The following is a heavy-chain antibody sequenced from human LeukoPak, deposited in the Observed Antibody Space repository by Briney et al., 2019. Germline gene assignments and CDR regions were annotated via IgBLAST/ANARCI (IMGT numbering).Heavy chain of an antibody. CDR3: ARGDIVVVPAAPYYFDY. Sequence: PGGSLRLSCAASGFTFSSYSMNWVRQAPGKGLEWVSYISSSSSTIYYADSVKGRFTISRDNAKNSLYLQMNSLRAEDTAVYYCARGDIVVVPAAPYYFDYWGQGTLVTVSS. CDR1: GFTFSSYS. D-gene: IGHD2-2*01. V-gene: IGHV3-48*01. CDR2: ISSSSSTI. J-gene: IGHJ4*02.